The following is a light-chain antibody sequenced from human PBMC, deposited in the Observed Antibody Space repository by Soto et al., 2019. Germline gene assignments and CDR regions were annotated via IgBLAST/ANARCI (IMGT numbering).Light chain of an antibody. CDR1: QSISSW. CDR3: QQYNDNWT. V-gene: IGKV1-5*03. CDR2: KAS. J-gene: IGKJ1*01. Sequence: DIQMTQSPSTLSASVGDRVTVTCRASQSISSWLAWYQQKPGKAPKLLIYKASTLQSGVPSRFSGSGSGTEFTLAISSLQPDDLATYYCQQYNDNWTFGQGTKVEIK.